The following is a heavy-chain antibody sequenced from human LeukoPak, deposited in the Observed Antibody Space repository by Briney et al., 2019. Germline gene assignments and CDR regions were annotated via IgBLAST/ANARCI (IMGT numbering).Heavy chain of an antibody. CDR3: ARHPPSSGWFHY. Sequence: PSETLSLTCTVSGGSVSNYYCSWLRQPPGKGLEWIGYIYYTGHTNYNPSLESRVTMSVDTSKNQFSLKLNSVTAADTAAYYCARHPPSSGWFHYWGQGTLVTVSS. V-gene: IGHV4-59*08. J-gene: IGHJ4*02. CDR1: GGSVSNYY. D-gene: IGHD6-19*01. CDR2: IYYTGHT.